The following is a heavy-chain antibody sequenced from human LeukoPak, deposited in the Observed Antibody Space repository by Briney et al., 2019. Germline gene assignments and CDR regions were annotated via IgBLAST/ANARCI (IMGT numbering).Heavy chain of an antibody. Sequence: GESLKISCKGSGYSFTSYWIGWVRQMPGKGLEWMGIIYPGDSDTRYSPSFQGRVTISAGKSISTAYLQWSSLKASDTAMYYCARPQYYDILTGYYNEEDYWGQGTLVTVSS. CDR1: GYSFTSYW. CDR2: IYPGDSDT. D-gene: IGHD3-9*01. CDR3: ARPQYYDILTGYYNEEDY. J-gene: IGHJ4*02. V-gene: IGHV5-51*01.